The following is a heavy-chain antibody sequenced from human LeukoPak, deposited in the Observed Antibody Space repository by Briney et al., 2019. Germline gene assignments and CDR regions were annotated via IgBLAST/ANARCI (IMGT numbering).Heavy chain of an antibody. J-gene: IGHJ4*02. CDR3: ARSKGIRVIDY. V-gene: IGHV1-46*01. D-gene: IGHD3-16*02. CDR1: GYTFTSYY. CDR2: INPNGGGT. Sequence: ASEKVSCKASGYTFTSYYIHWVRQAPGQGLEWMGMINPNGGGTNYAQKFQDRVIMTSDTSTSTVYMEVSSLTSEDMAVYYCARSKGIRVIDYWGQGTLVTVSS.